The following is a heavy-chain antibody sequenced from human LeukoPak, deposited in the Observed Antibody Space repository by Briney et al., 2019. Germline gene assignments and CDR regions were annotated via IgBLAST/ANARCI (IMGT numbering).Heavy chain of an antibody. J-gene: IGHJ6*03. D-gene: IGHD2-2*02. V-gene: IGHV3-7*01. CDR2: IKQDGSEK. Sequence: GGSLRLSCAASGFTFSSYWMSWVRQAPGKGLEWVANIKQDGSEKYYVDSVKGRFTISRDNAKNSLYLQMNSLRAEDTAVYYCAREYYCSSTSCYTYYYYMDVWGKGTTVTVSS. CDR3: AREYYCSSTSCYTYYYYMDV. CDR1: GFTFSSYW.